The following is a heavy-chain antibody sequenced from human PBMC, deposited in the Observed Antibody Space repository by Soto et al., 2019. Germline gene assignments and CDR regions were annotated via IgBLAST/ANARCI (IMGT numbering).Heavy chain of an antibody. V-gene: IGHV3-74*01. D-gene: IGHD6-13*01. J-gene: IGHJ4*02. Sequence: EVQLVESGGGLVQPGGPLRLSCAASGFTFSSYWMHWVRQAPGKGLVWVSRINSDGSGTTYADSVKGRFTISRDNAKNTLYLQMNSLRAEDSAVYYCQSGIAAAGSIDYWGQGTLVTVSS. CDR1: GFTFSSYW. CDR3: QSGIAAAGSIDY. CDR2: INSDGSGT.